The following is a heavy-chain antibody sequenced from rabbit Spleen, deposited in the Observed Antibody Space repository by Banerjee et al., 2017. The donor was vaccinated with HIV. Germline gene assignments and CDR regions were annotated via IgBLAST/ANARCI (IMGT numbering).Heavy chain of an antibody. J-gene: IGHJ6*01. CDR2: AYAGSSGST. Sequence: QEQLVESGGGLVKPEGFLTLTCTTSGFSFNSGYDMCWVRQAPGKGLEWVACAYAGSSGSTYSATWAKGRFTISKTSSTTVTLQMTSLTAADTATYFCARDAGTSFPTYGMDLWGPGTLVTVS. CDR3: ARDAGTSFPTYGMDL. CDR1: GFSFNSGYD. D-gene: IGHD8-1*01. V-gene: IGHV1S45*01.